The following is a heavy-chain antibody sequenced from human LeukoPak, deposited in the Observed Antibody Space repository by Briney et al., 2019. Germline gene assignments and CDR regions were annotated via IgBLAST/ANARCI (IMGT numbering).Heavy chain of an antibody. D-gene: IGHD3-16*02. CDR3: ARGPYDYVWGSYRYRDFDY. Sequence: PSQTLSLTCAVSGGSISSGGYSWSWIRQPPGKGLEWIGYIYHSGSTYYNPSLKSRVTISVDRSKNQFSLKLSSVTAADTAVYYCARGPYDYVWGSYRYRDFDYWGQGTLVTVSS. J-gene: IGHJ4*02. CDR1: GGSISSGGYS. V-gene: IGHV4-30-2*01. CDR2: IYHSGST.